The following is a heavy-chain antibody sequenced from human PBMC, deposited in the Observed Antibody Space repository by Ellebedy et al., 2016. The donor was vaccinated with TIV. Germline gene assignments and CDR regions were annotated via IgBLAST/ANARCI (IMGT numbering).Heavy chain of an antibody. CDR2: IWYDGGNK. CDR3: ARDRHVDRGDCLDY. CDR1: GFRFSDYA. V-gene: IGHV3-33*01. D-gene: IGHD2-21*02. Sequence: GESLKISCAASGFRFSDYAMHWVRQAPGKGLEWVAFIWYDGGNKYYADSVKGRFTISRDNSKNTLSLQMNNLSAEDTAVYYCARDRHVDRGDCLDYWGQGTLVTVSS. J-gene: IGHJ4*02.